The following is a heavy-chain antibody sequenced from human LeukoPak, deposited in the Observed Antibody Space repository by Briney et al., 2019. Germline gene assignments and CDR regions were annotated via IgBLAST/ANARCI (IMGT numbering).Heavy chain of an antibody. V-gene: IGHV4-59*08. CDR2: IYYSGST. CDR1: GGSISSYY. Sequence: SETLSLTCTVSGGSISSYYWSWIRQPPGKGLEWIGYIYYSGSTNYNPSLKSRVTISVDASKNQFSLQLFSVTAADTAVYYCARQSRGAAAGNDYWGQGTLVTVSS. D-gene: IGHD6-13*01. CDR3: ARQSRGAAAGNDY. J-gene: IGHJ4*02.